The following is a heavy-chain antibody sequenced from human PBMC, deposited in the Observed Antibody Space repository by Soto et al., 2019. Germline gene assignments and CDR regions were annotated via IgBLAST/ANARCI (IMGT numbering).Heavy chain of an antibody. D-gene: IGHD1-26*01. J-gene: IGHJ6*02. CDR1: GYTFTGYY. Sequence: ASVKVSCKASGYTFTGYYMHWVRQAPGQGLEWMGWINPNSGGTNYAQKFQGWVTMTRDTSISTAYMELSRLRSDDTAVYYCAREGFSGSYPMTYYYGMDVCGQGTTVTVSS. CDR2: INPNSGGT. CDR3: AREGFSGSYPMTYYYGMDV. V-gene: IGHV1-2*04.